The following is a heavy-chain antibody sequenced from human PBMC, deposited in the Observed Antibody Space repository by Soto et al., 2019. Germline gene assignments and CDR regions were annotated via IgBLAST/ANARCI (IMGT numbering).Heavy chain of an antibody. V-gene: IGHV1-18*01. D-gene: IGHD5-12*01. J-gene: IGHJ6*02. CDR3: ARWLPNYYYYYYGMDV. Sequence: QVQLVQSGAEVKKPGASVKVSCKASGYTFTSYGISWVRQAPGQGLEWMGWISAYNGNTNYAQKLQGRVTMTTDTSTSTAYMELRSLRSDDTAVYYCARWLPNYYYYYYGMDVWGQGTTVTVSS. CDR2: ISAYNGNT. CDR1: GYTFTSYG.